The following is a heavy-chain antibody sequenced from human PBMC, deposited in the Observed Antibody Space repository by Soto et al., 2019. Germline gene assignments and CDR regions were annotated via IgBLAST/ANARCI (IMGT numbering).Heavy chain of an antibody. CDR3: ADGPSDSSGHD. CDR2: IIPILGIA. V-gene: IGHV1-69*02. CDR1: GGTFSSYT. D-gene: IGHD3-22*01. Sequence: QVQLVQSGAEVKKPGSSVKVSCKASGGTFSSYTISWVRQALGQGLEWMGRIIPILGIANYAQKFQGRVTITADKSTSTAYMELSSLRSEDTAVYYCADGPSDSSGHDWGQGTLVTVSS. J-gene: IGHJ4*02.